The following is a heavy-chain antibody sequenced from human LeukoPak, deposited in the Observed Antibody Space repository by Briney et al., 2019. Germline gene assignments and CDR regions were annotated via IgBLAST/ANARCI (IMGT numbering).Heavy chain of an antibody. V-gene: IGHV4-34*01. D-gene: IGHD6-6*01. CDR3: ASPASSSYFDY. Sequence: SETLSLTCAVYGGSFSGYYWSWIRQPPGKGLEWIGEINHSGSTNYNPSLKSRVTISVDTSKNQFSLKLSSVTAADTAVYYCASPASSSYFDYWSQGTLVTVSS. CDR1: GGSFSGYY. CDR2: INHSGST. J-gene: IGHJ4*02.